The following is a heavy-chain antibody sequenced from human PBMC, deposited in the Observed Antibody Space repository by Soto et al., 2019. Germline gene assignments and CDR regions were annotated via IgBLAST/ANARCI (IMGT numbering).Heavy chain of an antibody. D-gene: IGHD6-19*01. J-gene: IGHJ4*02. Sequence: QITLKESGPTLVKPTQTHTLICSFSVFSLSTSEVGVGWNRQPPGKGLEWLALIYWDDDKEYSPSLRSRLTITKDTSKNQVVLIMTNLDPTDTATYYCAHGSGWLFDYWGQGTLVTVSS. CDR2: IYWDDDK. CDR3: AHGSGWLFDY. V-gene: IGHV2-5*02. CDR1: VFSLSTSEVG.